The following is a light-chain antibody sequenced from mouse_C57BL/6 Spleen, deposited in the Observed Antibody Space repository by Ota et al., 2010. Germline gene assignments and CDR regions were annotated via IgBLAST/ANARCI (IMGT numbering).Light chain of an antibody. CDR1: QDINKY. CDR2: YTS. V-gene: IGKV19-93*01. Sequence: DIQMTQSSILTVCISGGKYXITCKASQDINKYIAWYQHKPGKGPRLLIHYTSTLQPGIPSRFSGSGSGRDYSFSISNLEPEDIATYYCLQYDNLLLTFGAGTKLELK. CDR3: LQYDNLLLT. J-gene: IGKJ5*01.